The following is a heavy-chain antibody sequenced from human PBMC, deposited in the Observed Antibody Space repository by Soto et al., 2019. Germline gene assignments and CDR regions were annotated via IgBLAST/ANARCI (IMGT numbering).Heavy chain of an antibody. J-gene: IGHJ4*02. CDR3: ARCRMYYYDSSGYWDLFDY. V-gene: IGHV1-46*01. CDR2: INPSGGST. CDR1: GYTFTSYY. D-gene: IGHD3-22*01. Sequence: ASVKVSCKASGYTFTSYYMHWVRQAPGQGLEWMGIINPSGGSTSYAQKFQGRVTMTRDTSTSTVYMELSSLRPEDTAVYYCARCRMYYYDSSGYWDLFDYWGQGTLVTVSS.